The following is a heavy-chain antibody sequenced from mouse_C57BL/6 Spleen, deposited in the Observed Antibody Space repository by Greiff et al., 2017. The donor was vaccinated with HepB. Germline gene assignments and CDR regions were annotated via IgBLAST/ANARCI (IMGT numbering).Heavy chain of an antibody. D-gene: IGHD1-1*01. J-gene: IGHJ1*03. CDR1: GYTFTSYW. Sequence: QVQLQQPGAELVRPGSSVKLSCKASGYTFTSYWMDWVKQRPGQGLEWIGNIYPSDSETHYNQKFKDKATLTVDKSSSTAYMQLSSLTSEDSAVYYCARYGSSYRYFDVWGTGTTVTVSS. CDR3: ARYGSSYRYFDV. V-gene: IGHV1-61*01. CDR2: IYPSDSET.